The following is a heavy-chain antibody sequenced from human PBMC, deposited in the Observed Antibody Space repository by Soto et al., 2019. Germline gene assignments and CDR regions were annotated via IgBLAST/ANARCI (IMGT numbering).Heavy chain of an antibody. V-gene: IGHV1-18*01. CDR1: GYIFSSHG. Sequence: QVHLVQSGAEVKKPGASVKVSCKASGYIFSSHGISWVRQAPGRGLEWMAWISAYNGDRNYAETLQGRVTVTTDTSTNTAYMELRSLRSDDTAVYYCAREAFEAHYIDFWGQGTLVTVSS. J-gene: IGHJ4*02. CDR3: AREAFEAHYIDF. CDR2: ISAYNGDR. D-gene: IGHD3-10*01.